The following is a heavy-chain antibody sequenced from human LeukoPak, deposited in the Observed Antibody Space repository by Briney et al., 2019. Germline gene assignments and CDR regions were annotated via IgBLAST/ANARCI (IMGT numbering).Heavy chain of an antibody. V-gene: IGHV4-30-2*01. CDR3: ARPRDLLGYCSSTNCYAGWFDP. Sequence: PSETLSLTCTVSGGSISSGGYYWSWIRQPPGKGLEWIGYIYHSGSTYYNPSLKSRVTISVDRSKNQFSLKLSSVTAADTAVYYCARPRDLLGYCSSTNCYAGWFDPWGQGALVTVSS. D-gene: IGHD2-2*01. CDR2: IYHSGST. CDR1: GGSISSGGYY. J-gene: IGHJ5*02.